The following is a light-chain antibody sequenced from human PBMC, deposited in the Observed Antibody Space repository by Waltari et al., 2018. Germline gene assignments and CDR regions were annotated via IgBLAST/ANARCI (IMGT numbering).Light chain of an antibody. CDR1: VLAKKY. V-gene: IGLV3-27*01. J-gene: IGLJ2*01. CDR2: KDS. CDR3: YSAADNNLRV. Sequence: SYELTQPSSVSVSPGQTARITCSGDVLAKKYARWFQQKPGQAPVLVIYKDSEGPSGIPERFSGSSSGTTVTLTISGAQVEDEADYYCYSAADNNLRVFGGGTKLTVL.